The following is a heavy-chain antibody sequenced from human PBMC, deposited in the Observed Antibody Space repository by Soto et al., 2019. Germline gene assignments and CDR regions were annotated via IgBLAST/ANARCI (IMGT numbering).Heavy chain of an antibody. V-gene: IGHV1-18*01. D-gene: IGHD3-3*01. CDR2: ISAYNGNT. CDR3: AIQYDFWSGYYTNDY. Sequence: ASVKVSCKASGYTFTSYGISWVRQAPGQGLEWMGWISAYNGNTNYAQKLQGRVTMTTDTSTSTAYMELRSLRSDDTAVYYCAIQYDFWSGYYTNDYWGQGTLVTVSS. J-gene: IGHJ4*02. CDR1: GYTFTSYG.